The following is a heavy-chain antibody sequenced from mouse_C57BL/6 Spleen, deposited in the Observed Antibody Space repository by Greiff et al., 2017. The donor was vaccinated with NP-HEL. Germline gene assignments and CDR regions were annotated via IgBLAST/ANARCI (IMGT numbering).Heavy chain of an antibody. CDR1: GYSFTGYY. J-gene: IGHJ2*01. D-gene: IGHD4-1*01. V-gene: IGHV1-42*01. CDR3: ARWGKLGPEYFDY. Sequence: EVQLQQSGPELVKPGASVKISCKASGYSFTGYYMNWVKQSPEKSLEWIGEINPSTGGTTYNQKFKAKATLTVDKSSSTAYMQLKSLTSEDSAVYYCARWGKLGPEYFDYWGQGTTLTVSS. CDR2: INPSTGGT.